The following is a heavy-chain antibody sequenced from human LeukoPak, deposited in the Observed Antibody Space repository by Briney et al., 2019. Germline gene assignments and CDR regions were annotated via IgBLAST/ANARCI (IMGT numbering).Heavy chain of an antibody. V-gene: IGHV3-23*01. CDR3: AKDSSLGSSSWYFPYYFDY. J-gene: IGHJ4*02. D-gene: IGHD6-13*01. CDR2: ISGSGGST. Sequence: GGSLRLSCAASGFTFSSYAMSRVRQAPGKGLEWVSAISGSGGSTYYADSVKGRFTISRDNSKNTLYLQMNSLRAEDTAVYYCAKDSSLGSSSWYFPYYFDYWGQGTLVTVSS. CDR1: GFTFSSYA.